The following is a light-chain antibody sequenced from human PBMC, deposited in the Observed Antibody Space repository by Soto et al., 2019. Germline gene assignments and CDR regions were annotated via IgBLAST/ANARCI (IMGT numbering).Light chain of an antibody. CDR2: EAS. V-gene: IGLV2-23*01. J-gene: IGLJ1*01. Sequence: QSVLTQPASVSGSPGQSITISCTGTSSDVVSHKLVSWYQQYPGKAPKLIIFEASKRPSGVSNRFSGSKSGSTASLTISGLQAEDEADYYCCSNAGGSTYVFGTGTKVTVL. CDR1: SSDVVSHKL. CDR3: CSNAGGSTYV.